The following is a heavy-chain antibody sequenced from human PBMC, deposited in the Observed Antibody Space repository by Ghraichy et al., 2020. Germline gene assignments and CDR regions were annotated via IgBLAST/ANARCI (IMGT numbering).Heavy chain of an antibody. D-gene: IGHD6-19*01. Sequence: GGSLRLSCAASGFIFSDYWMSWVRLAPGKGPEWVAYIKKDGSAKYYVDSVKGRFTISRDNAKNSLDLEMNSLRAEDTAVYYCARDLGGGWYFDYWGQGALVTGSS. CDR2: IKKDGSAK. CDR3: ARDLGGGWYFDY. J-gene: IGHJ4*02. V-gene: IGHV3-7*01. CDR1: GFIFSDYW.